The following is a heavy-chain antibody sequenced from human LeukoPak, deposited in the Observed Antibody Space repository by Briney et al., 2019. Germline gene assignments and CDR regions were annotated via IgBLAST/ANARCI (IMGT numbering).Heavy chain of an antibody. CDR3: ASGVGGYCSGGSCSKARYYYYYMDV. CDR2: ISSSGSTI. Sequence: GGSLRLSCAASGFTFSDYYMSWIRQAPGKGLEWVSYISSSGSTIYYADSVKGRFTISRDNAKNSLYLRMNSLRAEDTAVYYCASGVGGYCSGGSCSKARYYYYYMDVWGKGTTVTVSS. D-gene: IGHD2-15*01. V-gene: IGHV3-11*04. CDR1: GFTFSDYY. J-gene: IGHJ6*03.